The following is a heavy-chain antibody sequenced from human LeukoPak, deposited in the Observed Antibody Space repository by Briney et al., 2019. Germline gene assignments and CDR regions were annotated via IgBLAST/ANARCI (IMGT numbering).Heavy chain of an antibody. Sequence: PSQTLSLTCTVSGGSISSGDYYWSWVRQPAGEGLEWIGRFYTGGSTDYSPSLKSRVTISVDTSKNQFSLELNSVTAADTAVYYCARETRQYQPVGYYYYYYMDVWGKGTTVTVSS. CDR1: GGSISSGDYY. V-gene: IGHV4-61*02. CDR3: ARETRQYQPVGYYYYYYMDV. D-gene: IGHD2-2*01. CDR2: FYTGGST. J-gene: IGHJ6*03.